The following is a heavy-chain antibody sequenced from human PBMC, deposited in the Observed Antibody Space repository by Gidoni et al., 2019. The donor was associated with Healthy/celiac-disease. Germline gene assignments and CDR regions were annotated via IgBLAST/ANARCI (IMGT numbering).Heavy chain of an antibody. J-gene: IGHJ4*02. V-gene: IGHV3-21*01. Sequence: EVQLVESGGGLVKPGGSLRLSCAASGFTFSSYSMNWVRQAPGKGLEWVSSISSSSSYIYYADSVKGRFTISRDNAKNSLYLQMNSLRAEDTAVYYCARGGTHPHYFDYWGQGTLVTVSS. CDR1: GFTFSSYS. CDR3: ARGGTHPHYFDY. D-gene: IGHD3-16*01. CDR2: ISSSSSYI.